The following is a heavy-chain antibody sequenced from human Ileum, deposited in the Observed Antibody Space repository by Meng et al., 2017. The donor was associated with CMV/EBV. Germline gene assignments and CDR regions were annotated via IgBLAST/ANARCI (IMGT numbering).Heavy chain of an antibody. D-gene: IGHD3-3*01. CDR2: IKQDGSEK. Sequence: GGSLRLSCAASGFTLSSYWMTWVRQAPGEGLEGVANIKQDGSEKYYVDSVKGRFAISRDNAKNSLYLQMNSLRAEDSAVYYCVRIRFLEWSNNYYYYGMDVWGQGTTVTVSS. J-gene: IGHJ6*02. CDR1: GFTLSSYW. V-gene: IGHV3-7*01. CDR3: VRIRFLEWSNNYYYYGMDV.